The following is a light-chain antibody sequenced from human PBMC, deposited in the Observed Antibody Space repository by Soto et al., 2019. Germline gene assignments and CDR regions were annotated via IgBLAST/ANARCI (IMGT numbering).Light chain of an antibody. V-gene: IGLV2-8*01. Sequence: QSALTQPPSASGSPGQSVTISCTGTSSDVGGYNYVSWYQQHPGKAPKLMIYEVGERPSGVPDRFSGSKSSNTASLTVSGLQAEDEADYYCSSNAGGNNFVFATGTKVTVL. CDR2: EVG. CDR3: SSNAGGNNFV. J-gene: IGLJ1*01. CDR1: SSDVGGYNY.